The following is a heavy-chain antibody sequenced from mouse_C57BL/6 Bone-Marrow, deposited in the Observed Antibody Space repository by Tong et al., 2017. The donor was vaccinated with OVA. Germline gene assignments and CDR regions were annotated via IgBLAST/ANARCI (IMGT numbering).Heavy chain of an antibody. J-gene: IGHJ2*01. CDR1: FSSYA. V-gene: IGHV5-6-4*01. CDR3: KEGDY. CDR2: ISDGGSYT. Sequence: FSSYAMSWVRQTPEKRLEWVATISDGGSYTYYPDSVKGRFTISRDNAKNTLYLQMSSLKYEEKARYYYKEGDYWGKGITLTVSS.